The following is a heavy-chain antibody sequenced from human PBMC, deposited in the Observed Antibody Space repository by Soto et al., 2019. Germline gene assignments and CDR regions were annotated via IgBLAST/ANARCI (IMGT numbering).Heavy chain of an antibody. CDR1: GGSISSGGFY. Sequence: QVQLQESGPGMVKPSQTLSLTYSVSGGSISSGGFYWSWIRHPPGKGLEWIGYIYYIGSTSYNPSLKNRVTISRDTPDNQFSLNLSSVTAADTAIYYCARAGEDYYGSGAGGLDVWGQGTTVTVSS. V-gene: IGHV4-31*03. D-gene: IGHD3-10*01. J-gene: IGHJ6*02. CDR3: ARAGEDYYGSGAGGLDV. CDR2: IYYIGST.